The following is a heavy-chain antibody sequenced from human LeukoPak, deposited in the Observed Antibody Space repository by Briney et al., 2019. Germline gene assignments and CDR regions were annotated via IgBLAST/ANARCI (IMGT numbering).Heavy chain of an antibody. Sequence: GGSLRLSCAASGFTFSSYAMHWVRQAPGQGLEWVAVISYNGSNKYYADSVKGRLPISRDNSKNTLYLQMNSRRSEDTPVFYCASSYYYDSSGYPLDHYNWGHGALGT. CDR3: ASSYYYDSSGYPLDHYN. CDR1: GFTFSSYA. V-gene: IGHV3-30-3*01. CDR2: ISYNGSNK. J-gene: IGHJ4*03. D-gene: IGHD3-22*01.